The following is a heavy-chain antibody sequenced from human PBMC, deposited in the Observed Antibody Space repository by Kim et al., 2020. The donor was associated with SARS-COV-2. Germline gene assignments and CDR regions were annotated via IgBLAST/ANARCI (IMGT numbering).Heavy chain of an antibody. D-gene: IGHD6-19*01. J-gene: IGHJ4*02. V-gene: IGHV3-30*01. CDR3: ARENSGWFWGKKTF. Sequence: ADSVKGRLTICRDNAKNTLYLQMNSLRAEDTAVYYCARENSGWFWGKKTFWGQGTLVTVSS.